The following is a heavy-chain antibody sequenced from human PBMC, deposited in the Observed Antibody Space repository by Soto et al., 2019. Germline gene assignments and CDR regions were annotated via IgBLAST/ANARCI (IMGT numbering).Heavy chain of an antibody. D-gene: IGHD3-10*01. CDR1: GFTLYNYN. V-gene: IGHV3-21*01. J-gene: IGHJ6*02. Sequence: LVESGGGLVKPGGSLRLSCAASGFTLYNYNMNWVRQAPGKGLEWVSSISSNSDYIWYADSVEGRFTVSRDNAKNSLFLQMNGLRDEDTAVYYCARDTFTSMRGFMRGRYSGLDVWGRGTTVIVS. CDR3: ARDTFTSMRGFMRGRYSGLDV. CDR2: ISSNSDYI.